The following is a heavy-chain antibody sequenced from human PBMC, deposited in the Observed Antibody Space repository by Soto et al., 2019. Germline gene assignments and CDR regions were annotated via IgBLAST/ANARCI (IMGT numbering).Heavy chain of an antibody. CDR1: GGTFSSYA. V-gene: IGHV1-69*01. J-gene: IGHJ6*02. D-gene: IGHD2-15*01. CDR3: ARADQYCSGGSCYSDYGMDV. CDR2: IIPIFGTA. Sequence: QVQLVQSGAEVKKPGSSVKVSCKASGGTFSSYAISWVRQAPGQGLEWMGGIIPIFGTANYAQKFQGRVTITADESTSTAYMELSSLRSEDTAVYYCARADQYCSGGSCYSDYGMDVWGQGTTVTVSS.